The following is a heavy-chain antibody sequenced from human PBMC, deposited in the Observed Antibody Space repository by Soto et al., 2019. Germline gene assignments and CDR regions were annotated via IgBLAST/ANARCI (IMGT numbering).Heavy chain of an antibody. CDR3: AKDKDPGIAVANYFDY. V-gene: IGHV3-23*01. D-gene: IGHD6-19*01. CDR1: GFTFSSHA. J-gene: IGHJ4*02. CDR2: ISNTGGST. Sequence: GGSLRLYCAASGFTFSSHAMSWVRQAPGKGLEWVSAISNTGGSTYYADSVKGRFTISRDISKNTLYLHMNSLRAEDTAVYYCAKDKDPGIAVANYFDYWGQGTLVTVSS.